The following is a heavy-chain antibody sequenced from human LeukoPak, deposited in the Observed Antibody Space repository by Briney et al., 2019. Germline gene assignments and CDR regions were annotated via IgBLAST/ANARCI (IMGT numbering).Heavy chain of an antibody. CDR2: IYYSGST. V-gene: IGHV4-59*01. CDR1: GGSISSYD. Sequence: SETLSLTCTVSGGSISSYDWSWIRQPPGKGLEWIGYIYYSGSTNYNPSLKSRVTISVDTSKNQFSLKLSSVTAADTAVYYCARVIAAADHFDYWGQGTLVTVSS. CDR3: ARVIAAADHFDY. D-gene: IGHD6-13*01. J-gene: IGHJ4*02.